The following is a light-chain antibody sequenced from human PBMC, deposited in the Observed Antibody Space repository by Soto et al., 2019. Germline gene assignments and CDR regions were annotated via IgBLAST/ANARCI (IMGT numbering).Light chain of an antibody. CDR1: QDIHNY. CDR2: AAS. Sequence: DIQMTQSPSSLSTSVGDRVTITCRASQDIHNYLAWYQQKPGKVPKLLIYAASTLQSGVPSRFSGSGSGTDFTLTISSLQPEDVATYYCQKYNSVPWTFGQGTKVEIK. CDR3: QKYNSVPWT. V-gene: IGKV1-27*01. J-gene: IGKJ1*01.